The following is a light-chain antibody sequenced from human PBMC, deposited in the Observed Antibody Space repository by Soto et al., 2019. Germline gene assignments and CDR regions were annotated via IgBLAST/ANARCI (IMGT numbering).Light chain of an antibody. Sequence: DIQMTQSPSTLSASVGDRVIITCRASQSISSWLAWYQQKPGKAPNLLIYKASTLKSGVPSRFSGSGSGTEFTLTISSLQPDDFATYYCQQYDNDLWKFGQGTKVQIK. V-gene: IGKV1-5*03. CDR1: QSISSW. J-gene: IGKJ1*01. CDR2: KAS. CDR3: QQYDNDLWK.